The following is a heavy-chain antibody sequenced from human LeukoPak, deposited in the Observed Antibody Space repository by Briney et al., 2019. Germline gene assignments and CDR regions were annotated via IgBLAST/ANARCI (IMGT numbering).Heavy chain of an antibody. Sequence: QSGGSLRLSCAASGFTFSSYAMSWVRQAPGKGLEWVSAISGSGGSTYYADSVKGRFTISRDNFKNTLYLQMISLRAEDTAVYYCARGSVSVAAGGYWGQGTLVTVSS. CDR3: ARGSVSVAAGGY. CDR2: ISGSGGST. CDR1: GFTFSSYA. V-gene: IGHV3-23*01. D-gene: IGHD6-6*01. J-gene: IGHJ4*02.